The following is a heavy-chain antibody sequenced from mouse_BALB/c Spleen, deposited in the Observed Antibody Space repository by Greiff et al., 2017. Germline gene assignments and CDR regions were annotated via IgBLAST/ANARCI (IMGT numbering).Heavy chain of an antibody. CDR1: GFTFSNYW. J-gene: IGHJ3*01. V-gene: IGHV6-6*02. Sequence: EVRLVESGGGLVQPGGSMKLSCVASGFTFSNYWMNWVRQSPEKGLEWVAEIRLKSNNYATHYAESVKGRFTISRDDSKSSVYLQMNNLRAEDTGIYYCTRDRYEAWFAYWGQGTLVTVSA. CDR3: TRDRYEAWFAY. D-gene: IGHD2-14*01. CDR2: IRLKSNNYAT.